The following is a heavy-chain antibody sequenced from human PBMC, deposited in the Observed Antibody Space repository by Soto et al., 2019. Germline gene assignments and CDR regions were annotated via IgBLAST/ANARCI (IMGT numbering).Heavy chain of an antibody. CDR1: GGSISSRGYY. J-gene: IGHJ3*02. Sequence: QVQLQESGPGLVKPSQTLSLTCTVSGGSISSRGYYWSWIRQHPGKGMEWIGYIYYSGSTYYNPSLNSRVTISVDSSEYRFYLKLSSVTDANTAVYYCARDSPSAFCSGYTTAFDIWGQGTMVTVSS. CDR3: ARDSPSAFCSGYTTAFDI. D-gene: IGHD3-3*01. V-gene: IGHV4-31*03. CDR2: IYYSGST.